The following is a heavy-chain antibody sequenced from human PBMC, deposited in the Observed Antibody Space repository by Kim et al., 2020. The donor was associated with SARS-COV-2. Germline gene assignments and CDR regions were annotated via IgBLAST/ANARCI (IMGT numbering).Heavy chain of an antibody. Sequence: RFTISRDNSKNTLYLQMNSLRAEDTAVYYCARDPRALRIAARRPGGWFDPWGQGTLVTVSS. D-gene: IGHD6-6*01. V-gene: IGHV3-30*07. CDR3: ARDPRALRIAARRPGGWFDP. J-gene: IGHJ5*02.